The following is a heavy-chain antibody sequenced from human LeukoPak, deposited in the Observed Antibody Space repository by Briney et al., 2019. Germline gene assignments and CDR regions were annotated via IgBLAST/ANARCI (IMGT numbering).Heavy chain of an antibody. V-gene: IGHV4-38-2*02. D-gene: IGHD3-10*01. Sequence: PSETLSLTCTVSGYSISSGYYWGWIRPPPGKGLEWIGIIYHSGSTYYNPSLKSRVTISVDTSKNHFSLKLSSVTAADTAVYYCASYYGRPLDYWGQGTLVTVSS. J-gene: IGHJ4*02. CDR3: ASYYGRPLDY. CDR2: IYHSGST. CDR1: GYSISSGYY.